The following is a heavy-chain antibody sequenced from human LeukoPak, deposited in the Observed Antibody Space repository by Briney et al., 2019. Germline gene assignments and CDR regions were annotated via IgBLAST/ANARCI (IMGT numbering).Heavy chain of an antibody. CDR3: ARELGVATIAFDI. Sequence: GASVKVSCKASGGTFSSYAISWVRQAPGQGLEWMGGIIPIFGTANYAQKFQGRVTITADESPSTAYMELSSLRSEDTAVYYCARELGVATIAFDIWGQGTMVTVSS. J-gene: IGHJ3*02. V-gene: IGHV1-69*13. CDR2: IIPIFGTA. D-gene: IGHD5-24*01. CDR1: GGTFSSYA.